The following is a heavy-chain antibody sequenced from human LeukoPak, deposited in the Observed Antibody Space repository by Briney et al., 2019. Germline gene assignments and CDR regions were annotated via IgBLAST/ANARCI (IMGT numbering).Heavy chain of an antibody. CDR1: GFNFSAYY. V-gene: IGHV3-11*01. Sequence: GGSLRLSCAMSSGFNFSAYYMNWIRQAPGKGLEWVSYISGSGTTKSYAESVKGRFTISRDNTKKTVSLQMNSLRDEDTALYFCARAPWDYAGDYYAGYCDTWGQGTLVTVSS. D-gene: IGHD2-21*01. CDR2: ISGSGTTK. J-gene: IGHJ4*02. CDR3: ARAPWDYAGDYYAGYCDT.